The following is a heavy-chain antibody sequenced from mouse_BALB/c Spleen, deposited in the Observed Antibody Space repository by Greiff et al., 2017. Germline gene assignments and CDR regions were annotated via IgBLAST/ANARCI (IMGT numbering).Heavy chain of an antibody. Sequence: QVHVKQSGPGLVAPSQSLSITCTVSGFSLTSYGVHWVRQPPGKGLEWLGVIWAGGSTNYNSALMSRLSISKDNSKSQVFLKMNSLQTDDTAMYYCARDDYGNYRYAMDYWGQGTSVTVAS. CDR2: IWAGGST. D-gene: IGHD2-1*01. CDR3: ARDDYGNYRYAMDY. CDR1: GFSLTSYG. V-gene: IGHV2-9*02. J-gene: IGHJ4*01.